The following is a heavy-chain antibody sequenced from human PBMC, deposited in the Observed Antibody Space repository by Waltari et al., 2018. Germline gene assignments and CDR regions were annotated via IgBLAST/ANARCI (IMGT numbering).Heavy chain of an antibody. CDR2: VNSGGTRS. CDR3: ARDTPGDGIDY. V-gene: IGHV3-74*03. CDR1: GFTFSNYW. J-gene: IGHJ4*02. D-gene: IGHD7-27*01. Sequence: EVQMVESGGGLVQPGGSLRLSCAASGFTFSNYWMHWVRQIPGKGLIWGSHVNSGGTRSTYAESAKGRFTISRDNAKSTLYLQMNSLRVEDTAVYYCARDTPGDGIDYWGQGTLVTVSS.